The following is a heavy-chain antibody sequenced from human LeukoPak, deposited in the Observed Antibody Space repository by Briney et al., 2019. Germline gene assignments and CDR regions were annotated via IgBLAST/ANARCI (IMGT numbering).Heavy chain of an antibody. V-gene: IGHV1-18*01. CDR3: ALPAKGAFFYYYMEV. Sequence: ASGKVSGKASAYTSPNYGITWVRQAPGRGLEWMGWSSTYNGNTQYAQKLQGRVTMTTDTPTKTVYMELSNLRANDTAVYYCALPAKGAFFYYYMEVWGKGTTVTVSS. CDR1: AYTSPNYG. CDR2: SSTYNGNT. D-gene: IGHD2-2*01. J-gene: IGHJ6*03.